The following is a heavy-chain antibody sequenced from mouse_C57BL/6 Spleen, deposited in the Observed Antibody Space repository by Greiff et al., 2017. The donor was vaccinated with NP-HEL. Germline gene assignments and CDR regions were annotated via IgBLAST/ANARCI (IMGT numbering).Heavy chain of an antibody. V-gene: IGHV8-8*01. CDR3: ARSTAQATYYFDY. Sequence: QVTLKECGPGILQPSQTLSLTCSFSGFSLSTFGMGVGWIRQPSGKGLEWLAHIWWDDDKYYNPALKSRLTISKDTSKNQVFLKIANVDTADTATYYCARSTAQATYYFDYWGQGTTLTVSS. D-gene: IGHD3-2*02. J-gene: IGHJ2*01. CDR1: GFSLSTFGMG. CDR2: IWWDDDK.